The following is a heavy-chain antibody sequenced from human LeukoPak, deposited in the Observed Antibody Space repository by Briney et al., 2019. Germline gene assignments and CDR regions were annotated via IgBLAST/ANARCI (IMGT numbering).Heavy chain of an antibody. J-gene: IGHJ4*02. CDR3: ARVAYYDSSGYGNLDY. CDR1: GFTFSSYG. Sequence: QPGRSLRLSCAASGFTFSSYGMHWVRQAPGKGLEWVAVIWYDGSNKYYADSVKGRFTISRDNSKNTLYLQMNSLRAEDTAVYYCARVAYYDSSGYGNLDYRGQGTLVTVSS. D-gene: IGHD3-22*01. V-gene: IGHV3-33*01. CDR2: IWYDGSNK.